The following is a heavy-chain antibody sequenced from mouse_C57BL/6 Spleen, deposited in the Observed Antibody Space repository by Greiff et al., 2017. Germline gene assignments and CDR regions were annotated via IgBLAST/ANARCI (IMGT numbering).Heavy chain of an antibody. V-gene: IGHV1-50*01. D-gene: IGHD2-1*01. Sequence: VQLQQPGAELVKPGASVKLSCKASGYTFTSYWMQWVKQRPGQGLEWIGEIDPSDSYTNYNQKFKGKATLTVDTSSSTAYMQLSSLTSEDSAVYYCARGDLGKSCAMDYWGQGTSVTVSS. J-gene: IGHJ4*01. CDR2: IDPSDSYT. CDR3: ARGDLGKSCAMDY. CDR1: GYTFTSYW.